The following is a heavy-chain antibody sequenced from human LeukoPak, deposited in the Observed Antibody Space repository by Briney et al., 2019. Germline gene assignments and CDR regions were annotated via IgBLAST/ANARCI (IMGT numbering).Heavy chain of an antibody. J-gene: IGHJ4*02. Sequence: GGSLRLSCAASGFIFSRYWMHWVRQAPGKGLEWVSAFYSGGSTYYADSVKGRFIISTDNSKNTLYLQMNSLTAEDTAVYYCARATTRITIFDLWGQGTLVAVSS. V-gene: IGHV3-66*01. CDR1: GFIFSRYW. CDR2: FYSGGST. CDR3: ARATTRITIFDL. D-gene: IGHD5-12*01.